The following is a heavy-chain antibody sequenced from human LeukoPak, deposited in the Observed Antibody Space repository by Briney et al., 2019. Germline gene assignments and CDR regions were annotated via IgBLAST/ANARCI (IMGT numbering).Heavy chain of an antibody. CDR2: IIPIFGTA. CDR1: GYTFTSYG. V-gene: IGHV1-69*13. Sequence: GASVKVSCKASGYTFTSYGISWVRQAPGQGLEWMGGIIPIFGTANYAQKFQGRVTITADESTSTAYMELSSLRSEDTAVYYCARSGWFGDILCYFDYWGQGTLVTVSS. J-gene: IGHJ4*02. D-gene: IGHD3-10*01. CDR3: ARSGWFGDILCYFDY.